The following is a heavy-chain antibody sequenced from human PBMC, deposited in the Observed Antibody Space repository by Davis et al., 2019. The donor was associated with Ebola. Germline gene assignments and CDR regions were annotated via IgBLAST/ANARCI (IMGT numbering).Heavy chain of an antibody. D-gene: IGHD5-18*01. CDR2: INHSGST. Sequence: SETLSLTCAVYGGSFSGYYWSWIRQPPGKGLEWIGEINHSGSTNYNPSLKSRVTISVDTSKNQFSLKLSSVSAADTAVSYCARGYSSWFDPWGQGTLVTVSS. J-gene: IGHJ5*02. V-gene: IGHV4-34*01. CDR1: GGSFSGYY. CDR3: ARGYSSWFDP.